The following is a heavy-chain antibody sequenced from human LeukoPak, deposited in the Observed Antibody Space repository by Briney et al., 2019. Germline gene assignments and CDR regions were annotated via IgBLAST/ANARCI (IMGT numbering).Heavy chain of an antibody. CDR3: VRDGGGGYNQIDY. D-gene: IGHD5-24*01. CDR2: IRSSSIYI. Sequence: GGSLRLSCAASGFTFSSYSMNWVRQAPGKGLEWVSSIRSSSIYIYYADSVKGRLTISRDNAKNSLYLQMNSLRAEDTAVYFCVRDGGGGYNQIDYWGQGTLVTVSS. CDR1: GFTFSSYS. V-gene: IGHV3-21*01. J-gene: IGHJ4*02.